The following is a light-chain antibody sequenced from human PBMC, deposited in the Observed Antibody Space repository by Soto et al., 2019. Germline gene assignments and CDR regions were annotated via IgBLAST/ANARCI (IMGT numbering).Light chain of an antibody. CDR3: GTWDSSLSAYV. Sequence: QSALTQPPSASGTPGQRVTISCSGSSSNIGSNTVNWYQQLPGTAPKLLIYDNNKRPSGIPDRFSGSKSGTSATLGITGLQTGDEADYYCGTWDSSLSAYVFGTGTKVTVL. CDR2: DNN. CDR1: SSNIGSNT. V-gene: IGLV1-51*01. J-gene: IGLJ1*01.